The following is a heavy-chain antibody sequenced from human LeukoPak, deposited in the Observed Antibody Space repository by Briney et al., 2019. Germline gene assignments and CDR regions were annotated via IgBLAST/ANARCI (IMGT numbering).Heavy chain of an antibody. J-gene: IGHJ6*02. V-gene: IGHV4-59*08. Sequence: SETLSLTCTVSGGSISSYYWNWIRQPPGKGLEWIGYIYHSGSANYNPSLKSRLTISVDTSKNQFSPKPSSVTAADTAVYYCARSGGRYFDWLPLNGMDVWGQGATVTVSS. CDR1: GGSISSYY. CDR2: IYHSGSA. CDR3: ARSGGRYFDWLPLNGMDV. D-gene: IGHD3-9*01.